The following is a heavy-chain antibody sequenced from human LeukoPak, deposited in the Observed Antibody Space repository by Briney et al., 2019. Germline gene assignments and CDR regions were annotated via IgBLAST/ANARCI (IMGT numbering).Heavy chain of an antibody. CDR2: ISGSGGST. CDR3: AKDGPTIVGATVFDY. D-gene: IGHD1-26*01. J-gene: IGHJ4*02. V-gene: IGHV3-23*01. CDR1: GFTFSSYS. Sequence: GGSLRLSCAASGFTFSSYSMNWVRQAPGKGLEWVSAISGSGGSTYYADSVKGRFTISRDNSKNTLYLQMNSLRAEDTAVYYCAKDGPTIVGATVFDYWGQGTLVTVSS.